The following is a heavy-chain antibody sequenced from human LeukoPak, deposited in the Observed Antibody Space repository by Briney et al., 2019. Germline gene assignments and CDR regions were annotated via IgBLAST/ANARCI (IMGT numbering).Heavy chain of an antibody. CDR3: AKRGVVIRVILVGFHKEANYFDS. J-gene: IGHJ4*02. Sequence: GGPLRLSCAVSGITLSNYGMSWVRQAPGKGLEWVAGISDSGGRTYYTDSVKGRFTISRDTPKNTLYLQMNSLRAEDTAVYFCAKRGVVIRVILVGFHKEANYFDSWGQGALVSVSS. D-gene: IGHD3-22*01. V-gene: IGHV3-23*01. CDR1: GITLSNYG. CDR2: ISDSGGRT.